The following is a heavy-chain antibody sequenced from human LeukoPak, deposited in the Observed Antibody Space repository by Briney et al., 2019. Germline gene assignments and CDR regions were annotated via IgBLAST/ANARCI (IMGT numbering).Heavy chain of an antibody. Sequence: PGGSLRLSCAASGFTFSGYAMSWVRQAPGKGLEWVSAISGSGGSTYYADSVKGRFTISRDNSKNTLYLQMNSLRAEDTAVYYCAKDRNVLRFLEWFSAVDYWGQGTLVTVSS. D-gene: IGHD3-3*01. CDR2: ISGSGGST. CDR3: AKDRNVLRFLEWFSAVDY. J-gene: IGHJ4*02. V-gene: IGHV3-23*01. CDR1: GFTFSGYA.